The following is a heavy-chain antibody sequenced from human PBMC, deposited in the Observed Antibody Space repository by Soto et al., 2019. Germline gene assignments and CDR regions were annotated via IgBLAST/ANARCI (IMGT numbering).Heavy chain of an antibody. V-gene: IGHV1-69*13. Sequence: SVKVSCKASGGTFSSYAISWVRQAPGQGLEWMGGIIPIFGTANYAQKSQGRVTITADESTSTAYMELSSLRSEDTAVYYCARAYYYDSSGTDAFDIWGQGTMVAVSS. CDR2: IIPIFGTA. CDR3: ARAYYYDSSGTDAFDI. D-gene: IGHD3-22*01. J-gene: IGHJ3*02. CDR1: GGTFSSYA.